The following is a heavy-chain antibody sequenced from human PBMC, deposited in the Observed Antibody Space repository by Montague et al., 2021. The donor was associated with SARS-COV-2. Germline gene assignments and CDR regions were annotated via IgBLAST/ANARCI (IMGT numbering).Heavy chain of an antibody. Sequence: SETLSLTCTVSGYSISSGYYWGWIRQPPGKGLEWIGSIYHSGSTYYNPSLKSRVTISVDTSKNQFSLKLSSVTAAATAVYYCALGFDYWGQGTLVTVSS. D-gene: IGHD7-27*01. V-gene: IGHV4-38-2*02. CDR2: IYHSGST. J-gene: IGHJ4*02. CDR1: GYSISSGYY. CDR3: ALGFDY.